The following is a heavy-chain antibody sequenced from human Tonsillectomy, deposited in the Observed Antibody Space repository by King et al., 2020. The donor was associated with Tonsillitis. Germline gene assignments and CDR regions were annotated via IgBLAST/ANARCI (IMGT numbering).Heavy chain of an antibody. V-gene: IGHV3-48*03. J-gene: IGHJ4*02. Sequence: VQLVESGGGLVQPGGSLRLSCGASGFTFSSYEMNWVRQAPGKGLEWVSYISSSGRTIYYADSVKGRFTISRDNAKNSLYLQMNSLRAEDTAVYYCARVGTYYYDSSGYYSFDYWGQGTLVTVSS. CDR3: ARVGTYYYDSSGYYSFDY. D-gene: IGHD3-22*01. CDR2: ISSSGRTI. CDR1: GFTFSSYE.